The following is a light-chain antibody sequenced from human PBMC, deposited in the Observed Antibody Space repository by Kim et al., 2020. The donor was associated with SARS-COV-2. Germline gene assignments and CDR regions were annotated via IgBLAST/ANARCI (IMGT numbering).Light chain of an antibody. CDR1: KLGDKY. Sequence: LSPEQTASITCSGDKLGDKYVCWYQQKPGQSPVRVIYEDSRRPSGIPGRFLGSNSGNTATLTISGTQAMDEADYYCQAWDSSTGVFGGGTQLTVL. J-gene: IGLJ3*02. CDR3: QAWDSSTGV. CDR2: EDS. V-gene: IGLV3-1*01.